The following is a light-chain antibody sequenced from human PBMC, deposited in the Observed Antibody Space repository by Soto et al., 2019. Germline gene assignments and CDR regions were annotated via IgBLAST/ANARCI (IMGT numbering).Light chain of an antibody. J-gene: IGLJ3*02. V-gene: IGLV2-14*01. CDR2: DVG. Sequence: QPVLTQPASVSGSPGQSITISCSGTSSDIGAYNYVSWYQQHPGKAPKLMIYDVGNRPSGVSDRFSASKSGNTASLTISGLQPDDEADYYCSSYTTSVTWVFGGGTKVTVL. CDR1: SSDIGAYNY. CDR3: SSYTTSVTWV.